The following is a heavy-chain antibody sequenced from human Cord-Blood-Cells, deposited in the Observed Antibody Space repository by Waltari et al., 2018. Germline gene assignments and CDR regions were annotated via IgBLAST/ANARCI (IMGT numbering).Heavy chain of an antibody. Sequence: EVQLVETGGGLIQPGGSLRLSCAASGFTVSSNYMSWVRQAPGKGLEWVSVIYSGGSTYYADSVKGRFTISRDNSKNTLYLQMNSLRAEDTAVYYCARAIAAADNWFDPWGQGTLVTVSS. CDR2: IYSGGST. J-gene: IGHJ5*02. CDR3: ARAIAAADNWFDP. D-gene: IGHD6-13*01. CDR1: GFTVSSNY. V-gene: IGHV3-53*02.